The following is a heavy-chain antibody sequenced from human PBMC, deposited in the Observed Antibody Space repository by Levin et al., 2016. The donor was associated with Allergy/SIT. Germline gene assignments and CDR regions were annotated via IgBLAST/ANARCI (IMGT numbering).Heavy chain of an antibody. CDR2: INSDGSST. CDR3: ARSTRVVVTAIIETDYYGMDV. V-gene: IGHV3-74*01. Sequence: VRQAPGKGLVWVSRINSDGSSTSYADSVKGRFTISRDNAKNTLYLQMNSLRAEDTAVYYCARSTRVVVTAIIETDYYGMDVWGQGTTVTVSS. D-gene: IGHD2-21*02. J-gene: IGHJ6*02.